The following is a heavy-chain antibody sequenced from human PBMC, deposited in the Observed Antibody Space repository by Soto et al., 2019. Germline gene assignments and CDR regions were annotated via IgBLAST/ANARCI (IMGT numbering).Heavy chain of an antibody. CDR3: ASMIQHDYGDDDAFDI. CDR2: IYSGGST. V-gene: IGHV3-66*01. D-gene: IGHD4-17*01. CDR1: GFTVSSNY. J-gene: IGHJ3*02. Sequence: GGSLRLSCAASGFTVSSNYMSWVRQAPGKGLEWVSVIYSGGSTYYADSVKGRFTISRDNSKNTLYLQMNSLRAEDTAVYYCASMIQHDYGDDDAFDIWGQGTMVTVSS.